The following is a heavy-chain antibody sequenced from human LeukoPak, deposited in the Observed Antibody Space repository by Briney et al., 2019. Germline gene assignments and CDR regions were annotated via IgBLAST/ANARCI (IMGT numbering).Heavy chain of an antibody. D-gene: IGHD3-3*01. V-gene: IGHV3-30*03. CDR2: ISYDGSNK. Sequence: GGSLRLSCAASGFTFSSYGMHWVRQAPGKGLEWVAVISYDGSNKYYADSVKGRFTISRDNSKNTLYLQMNSLRAEDTAVYYCARFDPISYYMDVWGKGTTVTVSS. CDR3: ARFDPISYYMDV. J-gene: IGHJ6*03. CDR1: GFTFSSYG.